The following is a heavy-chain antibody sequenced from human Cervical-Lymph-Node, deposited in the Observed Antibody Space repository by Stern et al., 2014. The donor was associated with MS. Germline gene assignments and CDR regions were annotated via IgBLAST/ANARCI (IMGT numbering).Heavy chain of an antibody. CDR3: ARGNWNYEGMGY. D-gene: IGHD1-7*01. CDR2: IWYDGIKK. Sequence: VQLVESGGGVVQPGRSLRLSCAASGFTFSNYGMHWVRQAPGKGLEWLAVIWYDGIKKFYADSVKGRFTISRDNSKNTLYLQMDSLRAEDTAVYYCARGNWNYEGMGYWGQGTLVTVSS. CDR1: GFTFSNYG. V-gene: IGHV3-33*01. J-gene: IGHJ4*02.